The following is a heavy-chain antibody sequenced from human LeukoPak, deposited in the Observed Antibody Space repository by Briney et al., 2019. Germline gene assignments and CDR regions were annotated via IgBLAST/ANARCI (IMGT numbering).Heavy chain of an antibody. CDR2: ISYDGSNK. CDR1: GFTFSSYG. CDR3: ASSPGAYY. J-gene: IGHJ4*02. Sequence: GGSLRLSCAASGFTFSSYGMHLVRQAPGKGLEWVAVISYDGSNKYYADSVKGRFTISRDNSKNTLYLQMNSLRAEDTAVYYCASSPGAYYWGQGTLVTVSS. V-gene: IGHV3-30*03. D-gene: IGHD3-10*01.